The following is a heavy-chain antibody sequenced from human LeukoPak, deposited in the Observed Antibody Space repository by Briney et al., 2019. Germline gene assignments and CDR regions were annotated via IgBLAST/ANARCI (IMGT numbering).Heavy chain of an antibody. Sequence: PSETLSLTCTVPGGSISSSSYYWGWIRQPPGKGLEWIGSIYYSGSTYYNPSLKSRVTISVDTSKNQFSLKLSSVTAADTDVYYCARHLDGSGSYQFDYWGQGTLVTVSS. CDR1: GGSISSSSYY. CDR3: ARHLDGSGSYQFDY. D-gene: IGHD3-10*01. J-gene: IGHJ4*02. V-gene: IGHV4-39*01. CDR2: IYYSGST.